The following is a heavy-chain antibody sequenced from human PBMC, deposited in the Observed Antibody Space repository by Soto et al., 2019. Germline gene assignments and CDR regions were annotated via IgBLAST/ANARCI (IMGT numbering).Heavy chain of an antibody. J-gene: IGHJ5*01. V-gene: IGHV1-18*01. CDR1: GYAFSGYR. D-gene: IGHD2-8*01. CDR3: ARDLGPPNWFDS. Sequence: QVQLVQSGAEMKQPGASVKVSCKTSGYAFSGYRLSWVRQGPGQGLERMGWISGYNGNTDYAQKFQGRVTMTTDTSTSTAYLELRSLRSDDTAVYYCARDLGPPNWFDSWRQGTLVTVSS. CDR2: ISGYNGNT.